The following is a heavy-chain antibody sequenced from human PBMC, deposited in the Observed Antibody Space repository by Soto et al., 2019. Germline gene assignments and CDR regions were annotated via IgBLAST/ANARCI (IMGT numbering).Heavy chain of an antibody. CDR1: RGTFRSYS. Sequence: SVKVSCKASRGTFRSYSISWVRQPPGQGLEWMGGIIPIFGTANYAQKFQGRVTITADESTSTAYMELSSLRSEDTAVYSCAIEYSSSPPYYPIGYWGQGTLVTVSS. J-gene: IGHJ4*02. CDR3: AIEYSSSPPYYPIGY. V-gene: IGHV1-69*13. CDR2: IIPIFGTA. D-gene: IGHD6-6*01.